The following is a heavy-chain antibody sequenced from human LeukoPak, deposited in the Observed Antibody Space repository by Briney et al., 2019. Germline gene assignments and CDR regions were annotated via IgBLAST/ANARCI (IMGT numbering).Heavy chain of an antibody. CDR3: ARHEHLRYSGDGIDY. V-gene: IGHV4-39*01. CDR1: GRSISSSSYY. CDR2: IYYSEST. D-gene: IGHD3-9*01. J-gene: IGHJ4*02. Sequence: SETLSLTCTLSGRSISSSSYYWGWIRQPPGKGLEWIGSIYYSESTYYNPSLKSRVTISVDTSKNQFSLKLSSVTAADTAVYYCARHEHLRYSGDGIDYWGQGTLVTVSS.